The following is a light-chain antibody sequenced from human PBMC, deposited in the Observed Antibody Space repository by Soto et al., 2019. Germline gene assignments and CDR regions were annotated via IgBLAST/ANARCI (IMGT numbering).Light chain of an antibody. CDR3: QQLNSYSYT. Sequence: IQLTQSPSSLSASVGDRVTITCRASQGISSYLAWDQQKPGKAPKLLIYAASTLQSGVPSRFSGSGSGTDFTLTISSLQPEDFATYYCQQLNSYSYTFGHGTKLEIK. J-gene: IGKJ2*01. CDR2: AAS. V-gene: IGKV1-9*01. CDR1: QGISSY.